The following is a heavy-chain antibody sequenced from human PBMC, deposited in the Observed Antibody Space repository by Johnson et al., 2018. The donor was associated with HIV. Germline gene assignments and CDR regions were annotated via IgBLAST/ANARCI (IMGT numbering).Heavy chain of an antibody. V-gene: IGHV3-30*02. Sequence: QLVESGGGVVQPGGSLRLSCAASGFTFSSYGMHWVRQAPGKGLEWVTFIRYDGSKKYYADSVKGRFTISRDNSKSTLYLQMNSLRAEDTAVFYCYSSGYYYGDAFDIWGQGTMVTVSS. J-gene: IGHJ3*02. CDR3: YSSGYYYGDAFDI. CDR2: IRYDGSKK. D-gene: IGHD3-22*01. CDR1: GFTFSSYG.